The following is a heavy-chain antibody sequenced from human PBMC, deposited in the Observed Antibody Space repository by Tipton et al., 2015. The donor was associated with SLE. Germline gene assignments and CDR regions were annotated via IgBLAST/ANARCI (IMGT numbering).Heavy chain of an antibody. CDR3: ARDQWELLGYYYYGMDV. J-gene: IGHJ6*02. D-gene: IGHD1-26*01. Sequence: TLSLTCTVSGGSISSYYWGWIRQPPGKGLEWIGSIYHSGSTYYNPSLKSRVTISVDTSKNQFSLKLSSVTAADTAVYYCARDQWELLGYYYYGMDVWGQGTTVTVSS. CDR1: GGSISSYY. CDR2: IYHSGST. V-gene: IGHV4-38-2*02.